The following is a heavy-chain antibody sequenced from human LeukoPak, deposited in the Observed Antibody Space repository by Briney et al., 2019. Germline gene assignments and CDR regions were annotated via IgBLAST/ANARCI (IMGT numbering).Heavy chain of an antibody. V-gene: IGHV3-48*02. D-gene: IGHD5-24*01. CDR2: ISFSSSTI. J-gene: IGHJ4*02. CDR1: GFTFGTYN. CDR3: ATKMATKGSFEY. Sequence: GGSLRLSCAASGFTFGTYNMNWVRQAQGKGLEWDSYISFSSSTIHYADSVKGRFTISRDNAKNSLYLQMNSLRDEDMAVYYCATKMATKGSFEYWGQGTLVTVSS.